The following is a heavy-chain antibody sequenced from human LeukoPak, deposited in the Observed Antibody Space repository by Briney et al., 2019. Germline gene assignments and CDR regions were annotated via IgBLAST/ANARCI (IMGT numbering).Heavy chain of an antibody. Sequence: GGSLRLSCAASGFTFSSYGMHWVRQAPGKGLEWVAFIRYDGSNKYYADSVKGRFTISRDNSKNTLYLQMNSLRAEDTAVYYCAGVVLYYFDYWGQGTLVTVSS. CDR1: GFTFSSYG. J-gene: IGHJ4*02. D-gene: IGHD3-3*01. CDR3: AGVVLYYFDY. CDR2: IRYDGSNK. V-gene: IGHV3-30*02.